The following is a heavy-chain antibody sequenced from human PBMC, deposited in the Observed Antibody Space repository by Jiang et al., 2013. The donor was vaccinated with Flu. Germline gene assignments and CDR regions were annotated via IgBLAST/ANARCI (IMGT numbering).Heavy chain of an antibody. CDR2: IYYSGST. CDR1: GGSISSSSYY. V-gene: IGHV4-39*01. CDR3: ASVAVAGKALDY. Sequence: ETLSLTCTVSGGSISSSSYYWGWIRQPPGKGLEWIGSIYYSGSTYYNPSLKSRVTISVDTSKNQFSLKLSSVTAADTAVYYCASVAVAGKALDYWGQGTLVTVSS. J-gene: IGHJ4*02. D-gene: IGHD6-19*01.